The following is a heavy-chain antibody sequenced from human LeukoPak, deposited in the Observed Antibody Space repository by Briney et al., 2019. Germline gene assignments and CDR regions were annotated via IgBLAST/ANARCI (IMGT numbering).Heavy chain of an antibody. CDR1: GFTFSSYD. CDR3: ARESAAGTCDY. J-gene: IGHJ4*02. D-gene: IGHD6-13*01. CDR2: LWYDGNNR. Sequence: GGSLRLSCAASGFTFSSYDMHWVRQAPGKGLEWVAALWYDGNNRYYADSVKGRFTISRDNSKNTLYLQMNSLRAEDTAVYYCARESAAGTCDYWGQGTLVTVSS. V-gene: IGHV3-33*01.